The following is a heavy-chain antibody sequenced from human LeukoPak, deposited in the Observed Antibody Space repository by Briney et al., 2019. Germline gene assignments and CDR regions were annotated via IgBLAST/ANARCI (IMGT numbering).Heavy chain of an antibody. D-gene: IGHD3-10*01. J-gene: IGHJ4*02. V-gene: IGHV3-30*18. Sequence: GGSLRLSCAASGFTFSDYWMHWVRQAAGKGLEWVAVTSHDESNKYYADSVKGRFTISRDNSKNTLYLQMNSLRAEDTAVYYCAKDEFGTLDYWGQGTLVTVSS. CDR3: AKDEFGTLDY. CDR2: TSHDESNK. CDR1: GFTFSDYW.